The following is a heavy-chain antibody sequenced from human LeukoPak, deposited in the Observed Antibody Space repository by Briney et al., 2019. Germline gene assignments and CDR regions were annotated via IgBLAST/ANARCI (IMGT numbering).Heavy chain of an antibody. CDR3: AKQNTYYDILTGYSSYYMDV. D-gene: IGHD3-9*01. CDR1: GFTFSDYY. Sequence: NPGGSLRLSCAASGFTFSDYYMSWIRQAPGKGLEWVSYISSSSSTIYYADSVKGRFTISRDNAKNSLYLQMNSLRAEGTAVYYCAKQNTYYDILTGYSSYYMDVWGKGTTVTVSS. J-gene: IGHJ6*03. CDR2: ISSSSSTI. V-gene: IGHV3-11*04.